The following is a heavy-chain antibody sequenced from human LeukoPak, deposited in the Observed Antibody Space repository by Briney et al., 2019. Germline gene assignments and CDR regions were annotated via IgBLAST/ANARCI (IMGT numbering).Heavy chain of an antibody. CDR1: GFTFSSYG. Sequence: PGGSLRLSCAASGFTFSSYGMHWVRQASGKGLEWVGRIRSKANSYATAYAASVKGRFTISRDDSKNTAYLQMNSLKTEDTAVYYCTRCRYYDSSGSCAFDIWGQGTMVTVSS. J-gene: IGHJ3*02. CDR2: IRSKANSYAT. CDR3: TRCRYYDSSGSCAFDI. V-gene: IGHV3-73*01. D-gene: IGHD3-22*01.